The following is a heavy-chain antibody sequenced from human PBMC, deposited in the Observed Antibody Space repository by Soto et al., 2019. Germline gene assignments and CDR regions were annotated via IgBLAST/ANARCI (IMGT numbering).Heavy chain of an antibody. J-gene: IGHJ4*02. Sequence: QVQLVESGGGVVQPGESLRLSCGASGFTFSTYGMHWVRQAPGKGLEWVAVTWSDGNNKYYADSVKGRFTISRDNSKNTLLLNMNSLDAEDTAVYYCEREVSGGFHFDYWGQGTLVTVSS. CDR2: TWSDGNNK. CDR1: GFTFSTYG. CDR3: EREVSGGFHFDY. D-gene: IGHD2-8*02. V-gene: IGHV3-33*01.